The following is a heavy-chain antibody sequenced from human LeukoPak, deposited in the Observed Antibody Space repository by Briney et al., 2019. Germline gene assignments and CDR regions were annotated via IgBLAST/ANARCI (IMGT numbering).Heavy chain of an antibody. Sequence: GGSLRLSCAASGFTFSSYGMHWVRQAPGKGLEWVAVISYDGSNKYYADSVKGRFTISRDNSKNTLYLQMNSLRAEDTAVYYCAKGDDILTGYLINWGQGTLVTASS. J-gene: IGHJ4*02. CDR2: ISYDGSNK. D-gene: IGHD3-9*01. V-gene: IGHV3-30*18. CDR1: GFTFSSYG. CDR3: AKGDDILTGYLIN.